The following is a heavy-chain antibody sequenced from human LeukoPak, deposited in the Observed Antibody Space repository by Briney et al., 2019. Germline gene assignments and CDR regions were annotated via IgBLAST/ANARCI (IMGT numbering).Heavy chain of an antibody. J-gene: IGHJ4*02. V-gene: IGHV4-59*01. Sequence: SETLSLTCAVSGGSISSYYWSWIRQPPGKGLEWIGDIYYSGSTNYNPSLKSRVTISVDTSKNQFSLKLSSVTAADTAVYYCAASNSGYDWFDYWGQGTLVTVSS. CDR1: GGSISSYY. CDR3: AASNSGYDWFDY. D-gene: IGHD5-12*01. CDR2: IYYSGST.